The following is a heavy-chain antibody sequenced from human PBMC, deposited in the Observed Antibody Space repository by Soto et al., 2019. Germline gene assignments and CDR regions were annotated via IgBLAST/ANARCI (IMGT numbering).Heavy chain of an antibody. CDR2: IYYSGST. CDR3: ARHPPGIPTRDH. Sequence: SETLSLTCTVSGGSISSSSYYWGWIRQPPGKGLEWIGSIYYSGSTYYNPSLKSRVTISVDTSKNQFSLKLSSVTAADTAVYYWARHPPGIPTRDHWVKGPLVTVS. V-gene: IGHV4-39*01. CDR1: GGSISSSSYY. J-gene: IGHJ4*02. D-gene: IGHD2-21*01.